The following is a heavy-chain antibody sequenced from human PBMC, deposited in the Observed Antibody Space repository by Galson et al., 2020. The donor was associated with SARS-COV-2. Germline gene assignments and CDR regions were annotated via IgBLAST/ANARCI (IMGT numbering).Heavy chain of an antibody. Sequence: SQTLSLPCAISGDSVSSNSAAWNWIRQSPSRGLEWLGRTYYRSQWSTDYAVSVESRITSNPDASKNQFSLQPNSVTPEDTAIYYCSGRVAGAGSLQIWGQGTMVIGSS. J-gene: IGHJ3*02. CDR2: TYYRSQWST. V-gene: IGHV6-1*01. D-gene: IGHD6-13*01. CDR1: GDSVSSNSAA. CDR3: SGRVAGAGSLQI.